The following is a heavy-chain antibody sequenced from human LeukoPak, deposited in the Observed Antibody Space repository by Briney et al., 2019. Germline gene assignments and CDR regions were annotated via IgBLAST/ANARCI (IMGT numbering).Heavy chain of an antibody. CDR2: IRSGSTYI. CDR1: GFTFSSYS. Sequence: GGSLRLSCSASGFTFSSYSMKWVRQAPGKGLEWVSSIRSGSTYIYYADSVKGRFTLSRDNAKNSLYLQMNSLRAEDTAVYYCASSSGASWGYFDYWGQGTLVTVSS. CDR3: ASSSGASWGYFDY. J-gene: IGHJ4*02. V-gene: IGHV3-21*01. D-gene: IGHD2-15*01.